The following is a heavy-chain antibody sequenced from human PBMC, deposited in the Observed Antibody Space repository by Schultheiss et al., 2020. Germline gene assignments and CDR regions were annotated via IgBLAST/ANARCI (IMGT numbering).Heavy chain of an antibody. J-gene: IGHJ4*02. V-gene: IGHV4-38-2*01. CDR3: ARVPMKLRLDY. CDR1: GYSISSGYY. D-gene: IGHD5-12*01. CDR2: IYHTGST. Sequence: AETLSLSCAVSGYSISSGYYWGWIRQPPGKGLEWIGNIYHTGSTYYSPSLESRVTISVDTSKNQFSLKLRSVTAADTAVYYCARVPMKLRLDYWGQGTLVTVSS.